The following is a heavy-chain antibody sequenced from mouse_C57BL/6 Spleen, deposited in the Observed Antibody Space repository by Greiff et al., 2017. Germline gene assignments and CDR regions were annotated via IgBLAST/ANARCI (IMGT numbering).Heavy chain of an antibody. Sequence: EVKLVESGGGLVQPGGSLKLSCAASGFTFSSYAMSWVRQTPEKRLEWVATISDGGSYTYYPDNVKGRFTISRDNAKNNLYLQMSNLKSEDTAMYYCARGGLGRGYFDYWGQGTTLTVSS. D-gene: IGHD4-1*01. CDR1: GFTFSSYA. CDR2: ISDGGSYT. V-gene: IGHV5-4*03. J-gene: IGHJ2*01. CDR3: ARGGLGRGYFDY.